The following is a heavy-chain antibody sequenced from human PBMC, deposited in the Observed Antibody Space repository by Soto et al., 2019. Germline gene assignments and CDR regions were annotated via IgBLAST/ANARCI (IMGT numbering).Heavy chain of an antibody. J-gene: IGHJ3*02. Sequence: GGSLRLSCAASGFTFSSYAMSWVRQAPGKGLEWVSAISGSGGSTYYADSVKGRFTISRDNSKNTLYLQMNSLRAEDTAVYYCAKDKTYYDFWSGYHDAFDIWGQGTMVTVSS. D-gene: IGHD3-3*01. V-gene: IGHV3-23*01. CDR1: GFTFSSYA. CDR3: AKDKTYYDFWSGYHDAFDI. CDR2: ISGSGGST.